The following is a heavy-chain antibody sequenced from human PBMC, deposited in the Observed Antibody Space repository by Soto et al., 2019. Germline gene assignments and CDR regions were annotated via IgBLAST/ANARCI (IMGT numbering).Heavy chain of an antibody. CDR1: GFTFSSYA. J-gene: IGHJ4*02. CDR2: ISGSGGST. CDR3: AKDGRGPPLYSSGWTG. Sequence: GGSLRLSCAASGFTFSSYAMSWVRQAPGKGLEWVSAISGSGGSTYYADSVKGRFTISRDNSKNTLYLQMNSLRAEDTAVYYCAKDGRGPPLYSSGWTGWGQGTLVTVSS. V-gene: IGHV3-23*01. D-gene: IGHD6-19*01.